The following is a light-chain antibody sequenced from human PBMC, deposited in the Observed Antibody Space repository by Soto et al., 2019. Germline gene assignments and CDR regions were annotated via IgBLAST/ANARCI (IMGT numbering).Light chain of an antibody. CDR3: EQRYRTPYT. CDR1: QSIDTY. V-gene: IGKV1-39*01. J-gene: IGKJ2*01. CDR2: AAS. Sequence: DIQITQSPSSLSASVGVRVTITCRARQSIDTYLNWYQQKPGKAPKPLIYAASSLQSGVPSRFSGSGSGTDFTFTISSLQPEDCATYYCEQRYRTPYTFGQGTNLEIK.